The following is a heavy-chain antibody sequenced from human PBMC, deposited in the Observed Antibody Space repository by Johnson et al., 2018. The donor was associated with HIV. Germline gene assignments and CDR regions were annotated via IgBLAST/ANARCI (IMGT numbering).Heavy chain of an antibody. Sequence: QMQLVESGGGVVQPGRSLRLSCAASGFTFSNYAMHWVRQAPGKGLEWVAILSYDGTIKYYADSVKGRFTISRDNSKNTLYLQMNSLRAEDTAVYYCAAGGRTEAVAWGQGTMVTVSS. CDR1: GFTFSNYA. D-gene: IGHD3-16*01. V-gene: IGHV3-30-3*01. J-gene: IGHJ3*01. CDR2: LSYDGTIK. CDR3: AAGGRTEAVA.